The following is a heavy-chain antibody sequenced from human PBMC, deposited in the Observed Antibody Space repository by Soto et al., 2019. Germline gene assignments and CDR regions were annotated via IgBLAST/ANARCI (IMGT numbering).Heavy chain of an antibody. V-gene: IGHV3-11*05. J-gene: IGHJ6*02. CDR1: GFNFRAYY. CDR2: IDSSTKYT. CDR3: AREYYYTIDV. Sequence: VQLVESGGGLVRPGWSLRLSCEASGFNFRAYYMTWFSQALGKGLEWLSYIDSSTKYTKYADSVKSRFTISSYQVKISLYLQMNSLRADDTAVYYCAREYYYTIDVWGQGTMVTVSS.